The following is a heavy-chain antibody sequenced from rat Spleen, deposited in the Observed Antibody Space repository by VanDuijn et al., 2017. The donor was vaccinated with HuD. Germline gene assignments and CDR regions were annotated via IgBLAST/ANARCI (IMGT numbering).Heavy chain of an antibody. CDR1: GFTFSDYY. D-gene: IGHD1-2*01. CDR2: ISPSGRNT. Sequence: EVQLVESGGDLVQPGRSLKLSCAASGFTFSDYYMAWVRQAPTKGLEWVASISPSGRNTYYRDSVKGRFTISRDNAKSTLSLQMDSLRSEDTATYYCTTRPYYSSLNWFPYWGQGTLVTVSS. J-gene: IGHJ3*01. CDR3: TTRPYYSSLNWFPY. V-gene: IGHV5-25*01.